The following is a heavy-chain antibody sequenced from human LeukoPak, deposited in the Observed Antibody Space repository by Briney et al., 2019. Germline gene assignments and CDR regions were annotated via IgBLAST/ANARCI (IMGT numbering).Heavy chain of an antibody. Sequence: PSETLSLTCAVYGGSFSGYYWSWICQPPGKGLEWIGEINHSGSTNYNPSLKSRVTISVDTSKNQFSLKLSSVTAADTAVYYCASSAHNWFDPWGQGTLVTVSS. V-gene: IGHV4-34*01. J-gene: IGHJ5*02. CDR3: ASSAHNWFDP. CDR1: GGSFSGYY. CDR2: INHSGST.